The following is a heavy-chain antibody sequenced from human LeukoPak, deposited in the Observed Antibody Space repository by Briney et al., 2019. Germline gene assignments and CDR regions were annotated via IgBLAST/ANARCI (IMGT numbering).Heavy chain of an antibody. CDR3: AREVEMATGDAFDI. CDR1: GGSFSGYY. V-gene: IGHV4-34*01. Sequence: SETLSLTCAVYGGSFSGYYWSWIRQPPGKGLEWIGEINHSGSTNYNPSLKSRVTISVDTSKNQFSLKLSSVTAADTAVYYCAREVEMATGDAFDIWGQGTMVTVSS. CDR2: INHSGST. D-gene: IGHD5-24*01. J-gene: IGHJ3*02.